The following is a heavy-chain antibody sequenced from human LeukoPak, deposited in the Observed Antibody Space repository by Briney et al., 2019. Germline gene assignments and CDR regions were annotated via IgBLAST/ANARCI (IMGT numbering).Heavy chain of an antibody. J-gene: IGHJ6*03. V-gene: IGHV4-39*01. CDR3: ITTSYYYYYMDV. Sequence: SETLSLTCTVSGGSISSSSYYWGWISQPPGKGLEWIGSIYYSGSTYYNPSLKSRVTISVDTSKNQFSLKLSSVTAADTTVYYCITTSYYYYYMDVWGKGTTVTVSS. CDR1: GGSISSSSYY. D-gene: IGHD1-14*01. CDR2: IYYSGST.